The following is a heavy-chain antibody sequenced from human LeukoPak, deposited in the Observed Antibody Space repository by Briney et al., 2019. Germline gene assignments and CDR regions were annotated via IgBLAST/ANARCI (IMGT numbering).Heavy chain of an antibody. D-gene: IGHD3-10*01. V-gene: IGHV3-21*04. CDR2: ISSSSSYI. Sequence: PGGSLRLSCAASGFTFSSYSMNWVRQAPGKGLEWVSSISSSSSYIYYADSVKGRFTISRDNAKNSLYLQMNSLRAEDTALYYCAKDSTGELLSVDSFDMWGQGTMVTVSS. J-gene: IGHJ3*02. CDR3: AKDSTGELLSVDSFDM. CDR1: GFTFSSYS.